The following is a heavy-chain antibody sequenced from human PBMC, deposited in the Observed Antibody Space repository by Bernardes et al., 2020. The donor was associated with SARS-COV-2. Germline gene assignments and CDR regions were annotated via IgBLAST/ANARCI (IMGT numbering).Heavy chain of an antibody. V-gene: IGHV3-48*04. Sequence: GGSLRLSCAASGFTFRSYSMNWVRQAPGKGLEWLSYINSGSTYYADSVKGRFTISRDNSKNSLYLQMNSLRTEDTALYYCAKDTYPYGGPFDYWGQGTLVTVSS. J-gene: IGHJ4*02. D-gene: IGHD3-10*01. CDR1: GFTFRSYS. CDR2: INSGST. CDR3: AKDTYPYGGPFDY.